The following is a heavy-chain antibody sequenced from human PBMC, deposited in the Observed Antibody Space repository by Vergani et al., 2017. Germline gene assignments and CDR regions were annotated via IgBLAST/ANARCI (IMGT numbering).Heavy chain of an antibody. J-gene: IGHJ4*02. D-gene: IGHD3-16*01. CDR1: GGSISSYY. CDR2: IYYSGST. V-gene: IGHV4-59*01. CDR3: ARVMRIWGSPPSGYFDY. Sequence: QVQLQESGPGLVKPSETLSLTCTVSGGSISSYYWSWIRQPPGKGLEWIGFIYYSGSTHYNPSLKSRVTISVDTSKNQFSLKLSSVTAADTAVYYCARVMRIWGSPPSGYFDYWGQGTLVTVSS.